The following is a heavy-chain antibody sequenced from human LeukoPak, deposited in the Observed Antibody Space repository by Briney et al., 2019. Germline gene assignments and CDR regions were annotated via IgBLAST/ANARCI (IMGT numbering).Heavy chain of an antibody. CDR2: IYYSGSA. V-gene: IGHV4-39*01. J-gene: IGHJ4*02. D-gene: IGHD3-16*01. CDR1: GGSISSASSY. CDR3: ARRLDGGFDY. Sequence: SETLSLTCTVPGGSISSASSYWGWIRQPPGKGLEWIGNIYYSGSAYYNPSLKSRVTISVDTSKNQFSLKLSSVTAADTAVYYCARRLDGGFDYWGQGTLVTVSS.